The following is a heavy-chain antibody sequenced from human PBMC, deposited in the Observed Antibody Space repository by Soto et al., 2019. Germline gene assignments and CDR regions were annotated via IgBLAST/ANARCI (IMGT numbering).Heavy chain of an antibody. J-gene: IGHJ4*02. Sequence: QVQLVQSGAEVKKPGASVKVSCKASGYTFTSYGISWVRQAPGQGLEWMGWITAYNGNTNYAQKLQGRVTMTTDTPTSTAYMELRSLGSDDTAVYYCAKRRGYSNGEFDYWGQGTLGTVSS. CDR1: GYTFTSYG. V-gene: IGHV1-18*01. D-gene: IGHD5-18*01. CDR3: AKRRGYSNGEFDY. CDR2: ITAYNGNT.